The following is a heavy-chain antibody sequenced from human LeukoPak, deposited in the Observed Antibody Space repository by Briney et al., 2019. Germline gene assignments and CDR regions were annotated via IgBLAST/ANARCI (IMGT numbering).Heavy chain of an antibody. V-gene: IGHV3-53*01. D-gene: IGHD1-14*01. Sequence: GGSLRLSCAASGFTVITNDLTWVRQAPGKGLEWVSVLYSDGNTKYADSVQGRFTISRDNSKNTLYLEMNSLSPGDTAVYYCARGVEPLAANTLAYWGQGTLVTVSS. CDR3: ARGVEPLAANTLAY. CDR1: GFTVITND. J-gene: IGHJ4*02. CDR2: LYSDGNT.